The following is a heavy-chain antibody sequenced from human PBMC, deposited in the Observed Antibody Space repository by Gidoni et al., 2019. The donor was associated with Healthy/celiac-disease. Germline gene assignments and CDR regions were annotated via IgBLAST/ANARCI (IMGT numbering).Heavy chain of an antibody. CDR1: GFTFSSYS. CDR3: ATVEMATFDY. Sequence: EVQLVESGGGLVKPGGSLSLSCAASGFTFSSYSMNWVRQAPGKGLEWVSSISSSSSYIYYADSVKGRFTISRDNAKNSLYLQMNSLRAEDTAVYYCATVEMATFDYWGQGTLVTVSS. J-gene: IGHJ4*02. CDR2: ISSSSSYI. V-gene: IGHV3-21*01. D-gene: IGHD5-12*01.